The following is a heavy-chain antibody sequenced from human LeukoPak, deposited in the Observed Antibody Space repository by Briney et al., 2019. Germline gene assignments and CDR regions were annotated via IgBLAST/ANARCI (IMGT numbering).Heavy chain of an antibody. V-gene: IGHV3-30*18. CDR1: GFTFSSYG. J-gene: IGHJ4*02. D-gene: IGHD3-9*01. CDR2: ISYDGSNK. Sequence: GGSLRRSCAASGFTFSSYGMHWVRQAPGKGLEWVAVISYDGSNKYYADSVKGRFTISRDNSKNTLYLQMNSLRAEDTAVYYCAKDPGIYDILTGSPSGFDYWGQGTLVTVSS. CDR3: AKDPGIYDILTGSPSGFDY.